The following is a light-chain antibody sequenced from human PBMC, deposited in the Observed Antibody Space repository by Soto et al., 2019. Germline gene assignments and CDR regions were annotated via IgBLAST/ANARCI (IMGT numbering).Light chain of an antibody. CDR2: GAS. J-gene: IGKJ1*01. CDR1: QSVSSS. CDR3: QQYGSSPPRT. V-gene: IGKV3-20*01. Sequence: EIVMTQSPATLSLSPGERATLSCRASQSVSSSLAWYQQKPGQAPRLLISGASTRATGVPDRFSGSGSGADFTLSISRLEPEDFAVYYCQQYGSSPPRTFGQGTKVDIK.